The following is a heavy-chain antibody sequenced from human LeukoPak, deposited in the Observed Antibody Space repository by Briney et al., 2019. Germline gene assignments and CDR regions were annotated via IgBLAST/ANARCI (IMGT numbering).Heavy chain of an antibody. D-gene: IGHD3-22*01. J-gene: IGHJ4*02. CDR1: GLTFNSYT. Sequence: GGSLRLSCAASGLTFNSYTMSWVRQTPGKGLEWVSYISSSGSTIYYADSVKGRFTISRDNAKNSLYLQMNSLRAEDTAVYYCARDSPYYYDSSGPRDYWGQGTLVTVSS. CDR2: ISSSGSTI. V-gene: IGHV3-48*04. CDR3: ARDSPYYYDSSGPRDY.